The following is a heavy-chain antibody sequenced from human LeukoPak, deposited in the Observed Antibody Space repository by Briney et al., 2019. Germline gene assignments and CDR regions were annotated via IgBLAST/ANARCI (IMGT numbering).Heavy chain of an antibody. CDR3: ARSSGTMVRGLFDY. J-gene: IGHJ4*02. V-gene: IGHV4-4*07. CDR1: GDSISSYY. Sequence: SETLSLTCTVSGDSISSYYWSWIRQPAGKGLEWIGRIYNSGSTNYNPSLKSRVTMSVDTSKNQFSLKLSSVTAADTAMYYCARSSGTMVRGLFDYWGQGTLVTVSS. D-gene: IGHD3-10*01. CDR2: IYNSGST.